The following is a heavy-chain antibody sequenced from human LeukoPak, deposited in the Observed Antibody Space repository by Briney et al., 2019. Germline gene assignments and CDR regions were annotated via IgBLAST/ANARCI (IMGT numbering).Heavy chain of an antibody. CDR1: GFTLSSYW. V-gene: IGHV3-7*01. CDR2: IKQDGSEK. CDR3: ARVDSSGYWEPAEYFQH. D-gene: IGHD3-22*01. J-gene: IGHJ1*01. Sequence: PGGSLRLSCAASGFTLSSYWMSWARQAPGKGLEWVANIKQDGSEKYYVDSVKGRFTISRDNAKNSLYLQMNSLRAEDTAVYYCARVDSSGYWEPAEYFQHWGQGTLVTVSS.